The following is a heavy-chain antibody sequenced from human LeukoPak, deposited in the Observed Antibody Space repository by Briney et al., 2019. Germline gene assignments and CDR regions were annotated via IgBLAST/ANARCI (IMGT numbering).Heavy chain of an antibody. D-gene: IGHD2-15*01. V-gene: IGHV4-59*08. Sequence: SETLSLTCTVSGGSINSYYWSWIRQPPGKGLEWIGYIYYSGTTNYNPSLKSRVTISVDTSKNQFSLKLSSVTAADTAVYYCARQEDIVVPNNLFDYWGQGTLVTVSS. CDR2: IYYSGTT. J-gene: IGHJ4*02. CDR3: ARQEDIVVPNNLFDY. CDR1: GGSINSYY.